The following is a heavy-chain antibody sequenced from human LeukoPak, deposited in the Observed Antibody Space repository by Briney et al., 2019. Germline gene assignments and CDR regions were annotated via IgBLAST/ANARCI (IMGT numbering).Heavy chain of an antibody. V-gene: IGHV4-4*07. CDR2: IYSSGST. J-gene: IGHJ5*02. D-gene: IGHD4-17*01. Sequence: SETLSLTCTVSVGSISDYYWSWIRQPAGKGLEWIGRIYSSGSTNYNPSLKSRVTMSVDTSKNQFSLKLSSVTAADTAVYYCARDERPDYGDYNWFDPWGQGTLVTVSS. CDR3: ARDERPDYGDYNWFDP. CDR1: VGSISDYY.